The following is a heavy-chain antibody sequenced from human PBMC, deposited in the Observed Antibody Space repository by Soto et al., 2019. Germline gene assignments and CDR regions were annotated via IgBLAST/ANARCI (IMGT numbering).Heavy chain of an antibody. D-gene: IGHD5-12*01. CDR1: GGTFSNYA. J-gene: IGHJ3*02. CDR3: ARESARDGYNYPDAFDI. Sequence: XXVKVSCKASGGTFSNYAIGWVRQAPGQGLEWMGGIILPFGTPNYPQKFQGRVTISADESMTTAYMELTGLRSEETAVYYCARESARDGYNYPDAFDIWGQGTMVTVSS. V-gene: IGHV1-69*13. CDR2: IILPFGTP.